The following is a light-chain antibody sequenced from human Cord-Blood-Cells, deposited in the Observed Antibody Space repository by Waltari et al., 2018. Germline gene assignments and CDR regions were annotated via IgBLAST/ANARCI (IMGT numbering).Light chain of an antibody. CDR1: SCDAGRYNL. CDR3: CSYAGSSNVV. J-gene: IGLJ2*01. CDR2: EGS. Sequence: QSALTQPASVSGSPGQSITISCTGTSCDAGRYNLVSWYQQHPGKAPKRMIYEGSKRPSGVSKRFSGSKSGNTASLTISGLQAEDEADYYCCSYAGSSNVVFGGGTKLTVL. V-gene: IGLV2-23*01.